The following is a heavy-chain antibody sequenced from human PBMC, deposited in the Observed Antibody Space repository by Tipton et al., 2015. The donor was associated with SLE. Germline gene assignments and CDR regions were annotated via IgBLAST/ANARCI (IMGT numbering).Heavy chain of an antibody. J-gene: IGHJ4*02. D-gene: IGHD6-19*01. CDR1: GGSIGSGGYS. CDR3: ASEILRDYGSAWGPDY. Sequence: TLSLTCAVSGGSIGSGGYSWNWIRQPPGKGLEWIGYVYHSGSAYYNPSLKSRVTISVDRSRNQFSLILGSVTAADTAVYYCASEILRDYGSAWGPDYWGQGTLVTVSS. CDR2: VYHSGSA. V-gene: IGHV4-30-2*01.